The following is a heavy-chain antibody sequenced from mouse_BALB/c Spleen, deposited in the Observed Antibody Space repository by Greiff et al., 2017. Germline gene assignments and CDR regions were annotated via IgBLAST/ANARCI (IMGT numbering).Heavy chain of an antibody. CDR2: INPGSGGT. V-gene: IGHV1-54*01. CDR3: ARPTGTGAMDY. D-gene: IGHD4-1*02. Sequence: VQLQQSGAELVRPGTSVKVSCKASGYAFTNYLIEWVKQRPGQGLEWIGVINPGSGGTNYNEKFKGKATLTADKSSSTAYMQLSSLTSDDSAVYYCARPTGTGAMDYWGQGTSVTVSS. J-gene: IGHJ4*01. CDR1: GYAFTNYL.